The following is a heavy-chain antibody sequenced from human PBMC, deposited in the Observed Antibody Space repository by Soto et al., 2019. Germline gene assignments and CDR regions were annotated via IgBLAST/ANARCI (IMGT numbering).Heavy chain of an antibody. CDR3: ARAHYYDSSGYYYTRQPFDY. V-gene: IGHV1-18*01. CDR1: GYTFTSYG. CDR2: ISAYNGNT. D-gene: IGHD3-22*01. Sequence: QVQLVQSGAEVKKPGASVKVSCKASGYTFTSYGISWVRQAPGQGLEWMGWISAYNGNTNYAQKLQGRVTMTTDTSTSTAYMELRSLRSDDTDVYYCARAHYYDSSGYYYTRQPFDYWGQGTLVTVSS. J-gene: IGHJ4*02.